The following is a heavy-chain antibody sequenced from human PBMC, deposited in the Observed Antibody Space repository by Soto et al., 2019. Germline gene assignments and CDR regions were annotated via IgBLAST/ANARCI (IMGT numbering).Heavy chain of an antibody. J-gene: IGHJ6*02. Sequence: PGGSLRLSCAASGFTFSSYAMSWVRQAPGKGLEWVSAISGSGGSTYYADSVKGRFTISRDNSKNTLYLQMNSLRAEDTAVYYCAKMLGGDLNHYYYYGMDVWGQGTTVTVSS. CDR2: ISGSGGST. CDR3: AKMLGGDLNHYYYYGMDV. CDR1: GFTFSSYA. V-gene: IGHV3-23*01. D-gene: IGHD2-21*02.